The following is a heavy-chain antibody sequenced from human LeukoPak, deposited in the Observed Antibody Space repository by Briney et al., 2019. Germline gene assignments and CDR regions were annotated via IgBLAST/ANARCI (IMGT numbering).Heavy chain of an antibody. CDR3: ASYFPRQWLVGYFDY. CDR2: IKQDGNEK. Sequence: GGSLRLSCAASGFRFNTYWMSWVRQAPGKGLEWVANIKQDGNEKYYADSVKGRFTISRDNGKNSLDLQMNSLRADDTAVYYCASYFPRQWLVGYFDYWGQGTLVTVSS. D-gene: IGHD6-19*01. V-gene: IGHV3-7*01. CDR1: GFRFNTYW. J-gene: IGHJ4*02.